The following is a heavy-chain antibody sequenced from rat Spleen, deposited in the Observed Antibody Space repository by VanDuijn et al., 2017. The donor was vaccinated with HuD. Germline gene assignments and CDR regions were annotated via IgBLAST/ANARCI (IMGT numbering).Heavy chain of an antibody. CDR1: GFSLTSYH. J-gene: IGHJ2*01. V-gene: IGHV2-32*01. Sequence: QVQLKESGPGLVKPSETLSLTCTVSGFSLTSYHVSWVRQPPGKGLEWMGVIWGDGSTAYNSFFKSRLSISRDTSKSQVFLKMNSLQTEDTATYYCARDRTGPFDYWGQGVKVTVSS. CDR3: ARDRTGPFDY. D-gene: IGHD4-2*01. CDR2: IWGDGST.